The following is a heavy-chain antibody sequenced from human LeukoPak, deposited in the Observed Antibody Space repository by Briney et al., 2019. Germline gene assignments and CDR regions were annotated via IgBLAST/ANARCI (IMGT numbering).Heavy chain of an antibody. CDR3: AKDVFRARAYDSSVIDD. CDR2: ISSDGSNT. CDR1: GFTFSTYW. V-gene: IGHV3-74*01. Sequence: GGSLRLSCAASGFTFSTYWMHWVRQAPGKGLVWVSRISSDGSNTIYADSVKGRFTISRDNAKNTLYLQMNSLRVDDTAVYYCAKDVFRARAYDSSVIDDWGQGTLVTVSS. D-gene: IGHD3-22*01. J-gene: IGHJ4*02.